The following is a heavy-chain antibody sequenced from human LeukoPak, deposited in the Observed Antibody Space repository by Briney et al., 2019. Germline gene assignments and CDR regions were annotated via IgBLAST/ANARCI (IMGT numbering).Heavy chain of an antibody. Sequence: GGSLRLSCTASGFAFRDYYVTWIRQAPGKGLEWVSYIRSTGSSTAYADSVKGRFTISRDNAKNSLYLQMNSLRAEDTALYYCARDSTTLGESYDYWGQGTLVTVSS. J-gene: IGHJ4*02. D-gene: IGHD3-10*01. CDR1: GFAFRDYY. CDR3: ARDSTTLGESYDY. CDR2: IRSTGSST. V-gene: IGHV3-11*04.